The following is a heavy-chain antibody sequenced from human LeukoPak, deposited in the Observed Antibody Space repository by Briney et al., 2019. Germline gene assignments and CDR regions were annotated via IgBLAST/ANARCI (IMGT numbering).Heavy chain of an antibody. D-gene: IGHD1-26*01. Sequence: GGSLRLSCAASGFTFSSYAMSWVRQAPGKGLEWVSAISGGGGSTYYADSVKGRFTISRDNSKNTLYLQMNSLRAEDTAVYYCAKAIQIVGATANHYWGQGTLVTVSS. CDR1: GFTFSSYA. CDR3: AKAIQIVGATANHY. J-gene: IGHJ4*02. CDR2: ISGGGGST. V-gene: IGHV3-23*01.